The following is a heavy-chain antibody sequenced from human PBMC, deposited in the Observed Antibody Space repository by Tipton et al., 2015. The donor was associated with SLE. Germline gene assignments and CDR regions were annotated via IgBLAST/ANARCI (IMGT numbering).Heavy chain of an antibody. Sequence: RSLRLSCAASGFTFSSYGMHWVRQAPGKGLEWVAVISYDGSNKYYADSVKGRFTISRDNSKNTLYLQMNSLRAEDTAVYYCAKGQWGFDYWGQGTLVTVSS. D-gene: IGHD2-8*01. CDR1: GFTFSSYG. CDR3: AKGQWGFDY. J-gene: IGHJ4*02. CDR2: ISYDGSNK. V-gene: IGHV3-30*18.